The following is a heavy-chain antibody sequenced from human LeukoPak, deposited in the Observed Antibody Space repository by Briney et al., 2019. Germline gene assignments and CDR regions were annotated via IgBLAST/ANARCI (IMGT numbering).Heavy chain of an antibody. Sequence: GGSLRLSCAASGFTFSSYWMHWVRQAPGKGLVWVSRINSDGSSTSYADSVKGRFTISRDNAKNTLYRQMNSLRAEDTAVYYCARAGNNVRVVYWGQGTLVTVSS. J-gene: IGHJ4*02. V-gene: IGHV3-74*01. CDR1: GFTFSSYW. CDR2: INSDGSST. CDR3: ARAGNNVRVVY. D-gene: IGHD3-10*01.